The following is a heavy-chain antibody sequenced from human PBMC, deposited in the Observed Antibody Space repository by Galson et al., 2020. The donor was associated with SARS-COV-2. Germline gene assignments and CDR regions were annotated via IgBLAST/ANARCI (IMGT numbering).Heavy chain of an antibody. J-gene: IGHJ5*02. CDR1: GGTFSSYA. V-gene: IGHV1-69*10. D-gene: IGHD3-3*01. CDR3: ARDELAPDFWSGYWFDP. Sequence: SVKVSCKASGGTFSSYAISWVRQAPGQGLEWMGGIITILGIANYAQKFQGRVTITADKSTSTAYMELSSLRSEDTAVYYCARDELAPDFWSGYWFDPWGQGTLVTVSS. CDR2: IITILGIA.